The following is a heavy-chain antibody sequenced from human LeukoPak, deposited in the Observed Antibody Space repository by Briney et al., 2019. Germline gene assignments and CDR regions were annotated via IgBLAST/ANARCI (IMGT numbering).Heavy chain of an antibody. Sequence: SETLSLTCTVSGGSVTRGSHFWSWIRQPPGERLEWIGYIYYSGSTNYNPSLKSRLTISIDTSKSQISLKLSSVTAADTAVYFRAKFDGRAYFWGQGTLVTVSS. V-gene: IGHV4-61*01. CDR2: IYYSGST. D-gene: IGHD1-26*01. J-gene: IGHJ4*02. CDR1: GGSVTRGSHF. CDR3: AKFDGRAYF.